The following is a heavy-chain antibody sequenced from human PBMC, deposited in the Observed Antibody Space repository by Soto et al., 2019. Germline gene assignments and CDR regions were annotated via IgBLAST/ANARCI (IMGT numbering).Heavy chain of an antibody. CDR3: AGDPPNYYYDSSGYYFDS. CDR1: GFTFSFYA. V-gene: IGHV3-30-3*01. CDR2: ISYDGSNK. D-gene: IGHD3-22*01. J-gene: IGHJ4*02. Sequence: QVQLVESGGGVVQPGRSLRLSCAASGFTFSFYAMHWVRQAPGKWLEWVAVISYDGSNKYYADSVKGRFTISRDSSKNTYLQRNSLRAEDTAVYYCAGDPPNYYYDSSGYYFDSWGQGTLFTVSS.